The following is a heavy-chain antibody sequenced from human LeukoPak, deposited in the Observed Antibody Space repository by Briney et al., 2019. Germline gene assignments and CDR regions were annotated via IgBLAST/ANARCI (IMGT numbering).Heavy chain of an antibody. CDR2: INPSSGST. J-gene: IGHJ3*02. CDR1: GYTFTSYY. V-gene: IGHV1-46*01. Sequence: GASVKVSCKASGYTFTSYYMHWVRQAPGQGLEWMGIINPSSGSTSYAQKFQGRVTMTRDTSTSTVYMELSSLRSEDTAVYYCARDVAPRGYSYGSGAFDIWGQGTMVTVSS. CDR3: ARDVAPRGYSYGSGAFDI. D-gene: IGHD5-18*01.